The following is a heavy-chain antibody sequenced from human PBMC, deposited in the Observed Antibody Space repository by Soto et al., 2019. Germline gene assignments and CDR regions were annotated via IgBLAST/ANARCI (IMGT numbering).Heavy chain of an antibody. Sequence: SETLSLTCTVSGGSISSYNWSWIRQPPGKGLEWIGYIYYSGSTNYNPSLKSRVTISVDTSKNQFSLKLSSVTAAETAVYYCARFTQHYYDSSGRLDYWGQGTLVTFSS. J-gene: IGHJ4*02. CDR3: ARFTQHYYDSSGRLDY. CDR1: GGSISSYN. CDR2: IYYSGST. V-gene: IGHV4-59*01. D-gene: IGHD3-22*01.